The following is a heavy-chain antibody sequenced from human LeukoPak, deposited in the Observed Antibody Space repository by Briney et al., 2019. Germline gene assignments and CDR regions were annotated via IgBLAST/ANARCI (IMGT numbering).Heavy chain of an antibody. V-gene: IGHV4-61*01. CDR3: ARVSYSSSSGGFDP. CDR1: GGSVSSGSYY. D-gene: IGHD6-13*01. CDR2: IYYSGST. Sequence: SETLSLTCTVSGGSVSSGSYYWSWIRQPPGKGLEWIGYIYYSGSTNYNPSLKSRVTISVDTSKNQFSLKLSSVTAADTAVYYCARVSYSSSSGGFDPWGQGTLVTVSS. J-gene: IGHJ5*02.